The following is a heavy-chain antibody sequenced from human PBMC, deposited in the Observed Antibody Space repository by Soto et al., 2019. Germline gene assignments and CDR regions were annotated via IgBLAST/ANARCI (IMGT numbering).Heavy chain of an antibody. CDR3: ARGTAIVVVVAATSYYYGMDV. D-gene: IGHD2-15*01. CDR2: ISGSGGST. J-gene: IGHJ6*02. V-gene: IGHV3-23*01. Sequence: GGSLRLSCAASGFTFSSYAMSWVRQAPGKGLEWVSAISGSGGSTYYADSVKGRFTISRENAKNTLYLQMNSLRAGDTAVYYCARGTAIVVVVAATSYYYGMDVWGQGTTVTVSS. CDR1: GFTFSSYA.